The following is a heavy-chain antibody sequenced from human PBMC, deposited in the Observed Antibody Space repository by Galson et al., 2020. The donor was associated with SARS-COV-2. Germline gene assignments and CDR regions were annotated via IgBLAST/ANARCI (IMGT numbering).Heavy chain of an antibody. Sequence: GESLKISCAASGFTFSSYAMHWVRQAPGKGLEWVAVISYNGSNEYYADSVKGRFTISRDNSKNTLYLQMNSLRAEDTAVYYCARSPYYDFWSGYPYYFDYWGQGTLVTVSS. CDR1: GFTFSSYA. D-gene: IGHD3-3*01. CDR2: ISYNGSNE. CDR3: ARSPYYDFWSGYPYYFDY. V-gene: IGHV3-30-3*01. J-gene: IGHJ4*02.